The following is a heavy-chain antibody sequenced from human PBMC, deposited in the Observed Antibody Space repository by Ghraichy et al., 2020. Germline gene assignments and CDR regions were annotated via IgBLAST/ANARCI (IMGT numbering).Heavy chain of an antibody. CDR1: GGSFSGYY. J-gene: IGHJ4*02. D-gene: IGHD3-3*01. V-gene: IGHV4-34*01. Sequence: SETLSLTCAVYGGSFSGYYWSWTRQPPGKGLEWIGEINHSGSTNYNPSLKSRVTISVDTSKNQFSLKLSSVTAADTAVYYCARVGLWSGYCDYWGQGTLVTVSS. CDR3: ARVGLWSGYCDY. CDR2: INHSGST.